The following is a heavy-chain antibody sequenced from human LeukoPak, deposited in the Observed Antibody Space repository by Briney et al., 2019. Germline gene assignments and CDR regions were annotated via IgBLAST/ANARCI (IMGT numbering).Heavy chain of an antibody. CDR2: IRFDGSNK. D-gene: IGHD6-13*01. CDR1: VFTLWRYD. Sequence: GGSLRLSCAASVFTLWRYDIHCVRQAPGTGLEWVAFIRFDGSNKYYADSVKGRFTISRDNSKNTLYLQMNSLRAEDTAAYYGAKVGGIAVATYYYMDVWGKGTTVTVSS. J-gene: IGHJ6*03. CDR3: AKVGGIAVATYYYMDV. V-gene: IGHV3-30*02.